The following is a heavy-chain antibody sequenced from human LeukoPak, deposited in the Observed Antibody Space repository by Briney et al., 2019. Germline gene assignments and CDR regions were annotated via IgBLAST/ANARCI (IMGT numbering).Heavy chain of an antibody. CDR2: IYYSGST. V-gene: IGHV4-59*01. CDR1: GGSISSYY. J-gene: IGHJ4*02. D-gene: IGHD2-15*01. Sequence: SETLSLTCTVSGGSISSYYWSWIRQPPGKGLEWIGYIYYSGSTNYNPSLKSRVTISVDTSKNQFSLKLSSVTAADTAVYYCARVYSLQPEGFDYWGQGTLVTVSS. CDR3: ARVYSLQPEGFDY.